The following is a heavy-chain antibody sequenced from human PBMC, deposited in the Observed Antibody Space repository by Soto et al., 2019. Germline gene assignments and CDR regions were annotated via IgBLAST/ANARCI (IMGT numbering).Heavy chain of an antibody. CDR1: GYTFTSYG. V-gene: IGHV1-18*01. J-gene: IGHJ5*02. D-gene: IGHD6-19*01. CDR3: ARDFVAVAEGWFDP. CDR2: ISAYNGNT. Sequence: ASVKVSCKASGYTFTSYGISWVRQAPGQGLEWMGWISAYNGNTNYAQRLQGRVTMTTDTSTSTAYMELRSLRSDDTAVYYCARDFVAVAEGWFDPWGQGTLVTVSS.